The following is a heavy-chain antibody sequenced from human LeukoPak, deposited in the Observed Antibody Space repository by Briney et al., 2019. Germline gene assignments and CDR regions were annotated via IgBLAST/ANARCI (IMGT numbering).Heavy chain of an antibody. CDR3: ATARRGYSGYDPPPRDY. Sequence: GASVRVSCKVSGYTLTELSMHWVRQAPGKGLEWMGGFDPEDGETIYAQKFQGRVTMTEDTSTDTAYMELSSLRSEDTAVYYCATARRGYSGYDPPPRDYWGQGTLVTVSS. CDR1: GYTLTELS. J-gene: IGHJ4*02. V-gene: IGHV1-24*01. D-gene: IGHD5-12*01. CDR2: FDPEDGET.